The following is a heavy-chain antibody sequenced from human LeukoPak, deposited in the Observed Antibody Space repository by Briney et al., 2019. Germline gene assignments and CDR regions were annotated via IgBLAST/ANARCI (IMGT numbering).Heavy chain of an antibody. J-gene: IGHJ4*02. Sequence: ASVKVSCKASGYTFTSYDINWVRQATGQGLEWMGWISAYNGNTNYVQKLQGRVTMTTDTSTSTAYMELRSLRSDDTAVYYCARDPPYPDILTGYSLSDYWGQGTLVTVSS. D-gene: IGHD3-9*01. CDR1: GYTFTSYD. V-gene: IGHV1-18*01. CDR3: ARDPPYPDILTGYSLSDY. CDR2: ISAYNGNT.